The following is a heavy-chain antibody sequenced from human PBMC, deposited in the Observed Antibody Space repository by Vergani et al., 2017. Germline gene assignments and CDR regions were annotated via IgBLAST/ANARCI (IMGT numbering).Heavy chain of an antibody. Sequence: QLQLQESGPGLVKPSETLSLTCTVSGGSISSSSYYWGWIRQPPGKGLEWIGSIYYSGSTYYNPSLKSRVTIYVDTSKNQFSLKLSSLTAADTAVYYCSRRVITGTTCFDYWGQGTLVTVSS. J-gene: IGHJ4*02. CDR3: SRRVITGTTCFDY. D-gene: IGHD1-7*01. V-gene: IGHV4-39*01. CDR1: GGSISSSSYY. CDR2: IYYSGST.